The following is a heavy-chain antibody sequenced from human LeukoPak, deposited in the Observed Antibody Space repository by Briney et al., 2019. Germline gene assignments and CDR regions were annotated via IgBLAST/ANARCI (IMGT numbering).Heavy chain of an antibody. CDR1: GGTFSSYA. V-gene: IGHV1-69*04. J-gene: IGHJ5*02. CDR2: IIPILGIA. CDR3: ARDKLTEYYYDSSGYYFDP. Sequence: ASVKVSCKASGGTFSSYAISWVRQAPGQGLEWMGRIIPILGIANYAQKFQGRVTITADKSTGTAYMELSSLRSEDTAVYYCARDKLTEYYYDSSGYYFDPWGQGTLVTVSS. D-gene: IGHD3-22*01.